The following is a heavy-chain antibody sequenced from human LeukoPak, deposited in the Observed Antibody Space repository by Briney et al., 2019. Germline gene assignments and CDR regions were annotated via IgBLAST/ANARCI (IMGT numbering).Heavy chain of an antibody. CDR1: GFTFSSYA. V-gene: IGHV3-64*01. CDR3: RSRSGLGDYTQSTFDI. J-gene: IGHJ3*02. CDR2: ISSNGGST. Sequence: VGSLRLSCAASGFTFSSYAMHWVRQAPGKGLGYVSAISSNGGSTYYANSVKGRFTISRDNSKNTLYLQMGSLRAEDMAGYYCRSRSGLGDYTQSTFDICGQRTIGTVSS. D-gene: IGHD4-17*01.